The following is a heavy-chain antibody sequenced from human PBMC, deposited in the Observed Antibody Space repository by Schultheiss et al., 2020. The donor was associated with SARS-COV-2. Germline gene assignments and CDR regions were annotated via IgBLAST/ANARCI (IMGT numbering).Heavy chain of an antibody. CDR3: AVDSSGYLDAFDI. CDR1: GYSISSGYY. V-gene: IGHV4-38-2*01. Sequence: SETLSLTCAVSGYSISSGYYWSWIRQPPGKGLEWIGYIYYSGSTNYNPSLKSRVTISVDTSKNQFSLKLSSVTAADTAVYYCAVDSSGYLDAFDIWGQGTMVTV. J-gene: IGHJ3*02. D-gene: IGHD3-22*01. CDR2: IYYSGST.